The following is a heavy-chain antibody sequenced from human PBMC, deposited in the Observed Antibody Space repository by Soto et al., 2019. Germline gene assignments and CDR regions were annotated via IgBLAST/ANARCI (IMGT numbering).Heavy chain of an antibody. D-gene: IGHD3-10*01. Sequence: EVQLLESGGGLVQPGGSLRLSCAASGFTFSSYAMSWVRQAPGKGLEWVSAISGSGGSTYYADSVKGRFTISRDNSKNSLYLQMNSLRAEDTAVYYCARGVYYYGSGSYWGDWGQGTLVTVSS. CDR3: ARGVYYYGSGSYWGD. CDR2: ISGSGGST. V-gene: IGHV3-23*01. CDR1: GFTFSSYA. J-gene: IGHJ4*02.